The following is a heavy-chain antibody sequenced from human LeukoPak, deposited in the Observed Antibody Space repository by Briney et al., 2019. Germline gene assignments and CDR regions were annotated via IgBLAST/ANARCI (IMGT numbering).Heavy chain of an antibody. CDR1: GYTFTSYD. D-gene: IGHD4-23*01. V-gene: IGHV1-8*02. J-gene: IGHJ5*02. CDR3: ARVGRDYGGNSGEGSPFDP. Sequence: GASVKVSCKASGYTFTSYDINWVRQATGQGLEWMGWMNPNSGNTGYAQKFQGRVTMTRDTSTSTVYMELSSLRSEDTAVYYCARVGRDYGGNSGEGSPFDPWGQGTLVTVSS. CDR2: MNPNSGNT.